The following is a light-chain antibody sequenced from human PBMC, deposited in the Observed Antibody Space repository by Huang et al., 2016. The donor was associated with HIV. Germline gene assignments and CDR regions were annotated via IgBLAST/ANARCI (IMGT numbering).Light chain of an antibody. CDR2: AAS. J-gene: IGKJ2*01. CDR1: QSIRNY. Sequence: DIQMTQSPSSLSASVGDRVTITCRASQSIRNYLNWYQQKPGKAPKLLIYAASSLQSGVPSRFSGSGSGTDFTLTISSLQPEDFATYHRQQSYSTPPYTFGQGTNLEIK. CDR3: QQSYSTPPYT. V-gene: IGKV1-39*01.